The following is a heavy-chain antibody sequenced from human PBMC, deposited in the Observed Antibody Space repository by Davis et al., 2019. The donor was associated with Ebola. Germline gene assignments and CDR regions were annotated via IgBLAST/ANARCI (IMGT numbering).Heavy chain of an antibody. CDR3: VPGTWI. CDR1: GFTFSSYS. J-gene: IGHJ4*02. V-gene: IGHV3-48*04. Sequence: GESLKISCAASGFTFSSYSMNWVRQAPGKGLEWLSYISDSGSTTWYTDSVKGRFTISRDNAKNSVFLQMDSLRAEDTAMYYCVPGTWIRGQGILVTVSS. D-gene: IGHD5-18*01. CDR2: ISDSGSTT.